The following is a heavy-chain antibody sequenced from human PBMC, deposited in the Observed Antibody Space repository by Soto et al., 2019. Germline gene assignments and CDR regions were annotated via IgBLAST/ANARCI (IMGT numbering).Heavy chain of an antibody. D-gene: IGHD2-15*01. CDR1: GYSFTSYW. CDR3: ARPLMIEYRSGGSCSRSYYYYGMDV. V-gene: IGHV5-51*01. CDR2: IYPGDSDT. Sequence: GESLKISCKGSGYSFTSYWIGWVRQMPGKGLEWMGIIYPGDSDTRYSPSFQGQVTISADKSISTAYLQWSSLKASDTAMYYCARPLMIEYRSGGSCSRSYYYYGMDVWGQGTTVTVSS. J-gene: IGHJ6*02.